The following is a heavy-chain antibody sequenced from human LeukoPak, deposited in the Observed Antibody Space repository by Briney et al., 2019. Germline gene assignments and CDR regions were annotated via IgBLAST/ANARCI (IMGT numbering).Heavy chain of an antibody. V-gene: IGHV4-39*01. CDR3: ARPGQGYFDS. CDR1: GGSISSSSYY. J-gene: IGHJ4*02. Sequence: SGTLSLTCTVSGGSISSSSYYWGWIRQPPGKGLEWIGSIYYSGRIYSNPSLKSRVTISLDTSKNQFSLKLSSVTAADTAVYHCARPGQGYFDSWGPGTPVSVSS. CDR2: IYYSGRI.